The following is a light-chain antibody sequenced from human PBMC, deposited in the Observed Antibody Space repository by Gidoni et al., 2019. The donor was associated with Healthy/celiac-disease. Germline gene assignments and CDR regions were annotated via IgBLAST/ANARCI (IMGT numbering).Light chain of an antibody. V-gene: IGKV3-11*01. J-gene: IGKJ1*01. CDR2: DAS. CDR1: QSVSSY. CDR3: QQRSNWPRT. Sequence: DIVLSKSPATLSFSPGERATLSCRASQSVSSYLAWYQQKPGQAPRLLIYDASNRATGIPARFSGSGSGTDFTLTISSLEPEDFAVYYCQQRSNWPRTFGQGTKVEIK.